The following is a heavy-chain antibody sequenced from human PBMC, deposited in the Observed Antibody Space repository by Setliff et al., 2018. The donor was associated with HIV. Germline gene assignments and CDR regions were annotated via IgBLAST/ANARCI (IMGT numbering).Heavy chain of an antibody. D-gene: IGHD3-22*01. Sequence: KVSCAASGFTFSGSTIHWVRQASGKGLEWVGRIGSKANSYATAYAASVKGRFTTSREDSKNTAYLQMNSLKTEDTAVYYCKADSSGYPWGQGTLVTVSS. J-gene: IGHJ5*02. CDR1: GFTFSGST. CDR2: IGSKANSYAT. V-gene: IGHV3-73*01. CDR3: KADSSGYP.